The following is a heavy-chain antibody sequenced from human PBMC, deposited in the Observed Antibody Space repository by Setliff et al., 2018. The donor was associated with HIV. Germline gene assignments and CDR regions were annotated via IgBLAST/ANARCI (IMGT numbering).Heavy chain of an antibody. J-gene: IGHJ4*02. CDR1: GGSFSAYY. CDR2: IDHTGSA. CDR3: ARGPRVFAAVVETPFAF. V-gene: IGHV4-34*01. Sequence: TLSLTCAVSGGSFSAYYWSWIRQSPHKGLEWIGEIDHTGSAYYNPSLISRVTISVDTSKNRFSLKLSSVTAADTALYYCARGPRVFAAVVETPFAFWGQGTRVTVSS. D-gene: IGHD6-19*01.